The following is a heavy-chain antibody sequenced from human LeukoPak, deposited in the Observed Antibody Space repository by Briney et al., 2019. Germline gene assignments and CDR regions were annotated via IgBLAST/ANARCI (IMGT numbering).Heavy chain of an antibody. Sequence: ASVKVSCKASGYTFTGYYMHWVRQAPGQRLEWMGWINPNSGGTNYAQKFHSRVTMTRDTSISTAYMELSRLRSDDTAVYYCASRRSSGPIGPFDYWGQGTLVTVSS. CDR2: INPNSGGT. V-gene: IGHV1-2*02. CDR1: GYTFTGYY. D-gene: IGHD3-22*01. J-gene: IGHJ4*02. CDR3: ASRRSSGPIGPFDY.